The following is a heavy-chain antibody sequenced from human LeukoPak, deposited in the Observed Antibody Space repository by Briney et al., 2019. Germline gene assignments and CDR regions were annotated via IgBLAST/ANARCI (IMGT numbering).Heavy chain of an antibody. V-gene: IGHV3-23*01. Sequence: GGSLRLSCAASGFTFSSYAMSWVRQAPGKGLEWVSAISGSGGSTYYADSVKGRFTISRDNSKNTLYLQMNSLRAEDTAVYYCAKPPPRYYDSRFPVDYWGQGTLVTVSS. CDR2: ISGSGGST. CDR3: AKPPPRYYDSRFPVDY. CDR1: GFTFSSYA. J-gene: IGHJ4*02. D-gene: IGHD3-22*01.